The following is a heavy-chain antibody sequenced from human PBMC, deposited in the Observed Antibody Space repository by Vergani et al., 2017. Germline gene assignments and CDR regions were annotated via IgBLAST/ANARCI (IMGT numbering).Heavy chain of an antibody. J-gene: IGHJ3*02. D-gene: IGHD3-10*01. CDR1: GFSLSTSGMR. V-gene: IGHV2-70*04. CDR2: IDWDDDK. Sequence: QVTLKESGPALVKPTQPLTLTCTFSGFSLSTSGMRVSWIRQPPGKALEWLARIDWDDDKFYSTSLKTRLTISKDTSKNQVVLTMTNMDPVDTATYYCARGRYYYGSGSLDAFDIWGQGTMVTVSS. CDR3: ARGRYYYGSGSLDAFDI.